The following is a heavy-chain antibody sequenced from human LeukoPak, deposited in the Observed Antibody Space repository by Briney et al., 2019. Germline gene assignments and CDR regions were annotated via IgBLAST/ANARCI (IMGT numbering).Heavy chain of an antibody. J-gene: IGHJ5*02. Sequence: SETLSLTCTVSGGSISSYYWSWIRQPPGKGLEWIGYIYYSGSTNYNPSLKSRVTISVDTSKNQFSLKLSSVTAADTAVYYCARGLRAGPPWGQGTLVTVSS. V-gene: IGHV4-59*01. CDR2: IYYSGST. CDR3: ARGLRAGPP. D-gene: IGHD6-13*01. CDR1: GGSISSYY.